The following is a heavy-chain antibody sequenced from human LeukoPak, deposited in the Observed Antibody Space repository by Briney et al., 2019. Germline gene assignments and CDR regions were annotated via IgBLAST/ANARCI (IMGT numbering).Heavy chain of an antibody. V-gene: IGHV5-51*01. Sequence: GESLKISCKGSGYSFTSYWIGWVRQMPGKGLEWMGIIYPGDSDTRYSPSFQGQVTISADKSISTAYLQWSSLKASDTAIYYCARRLMATIEPFDYWGQGTLVTVSS. J-gene: IGHJ4*02. CDR2: IYPGDSDT. D-gene: IGHD5-24*01. CDR1: GYSFTSYW. CDR3: ARRLMATIEPFDY.